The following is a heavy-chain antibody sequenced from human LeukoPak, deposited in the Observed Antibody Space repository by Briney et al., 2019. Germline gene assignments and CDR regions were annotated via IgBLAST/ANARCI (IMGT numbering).Heavy chain of an antibody. J-gene: IGHJ5*02. CDR3: ARETEAGPGGNWFDP. CDR2: IYYSGST. V-gene: IGHV4-31*03. CDR1: GGSISSGGYY. D-gene: IGHD2-15*01. Sequence: SSETLSLTCTVPGGSISSGGYYWSWIRQHPGTGLEWIGYIYYSGSTYYNPSLRSRVTISVDTSKNQFSLKLSSVTAADTAVSYCARETEAGPGGNWFDPWGQGTLVTVSS.